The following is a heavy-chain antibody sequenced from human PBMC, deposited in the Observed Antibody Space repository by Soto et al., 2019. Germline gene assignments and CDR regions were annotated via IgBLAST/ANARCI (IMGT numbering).Heavy chain of an antibody. CDR2: INSDGSST. V-gene: IGHV3-74*01. CDR3: ARDRDCSGGSCYSGNLNWFDP. J-gene: IGHJ5*02. Sequence: GGSLRLSCAASGFTFSSYWMHWVRQAPGKGLVWVSRINSDGSSTSYADSVKGRFTISRDNAKNTLYLQMNSLRAEDTAVYYCARDRDCSGGSCYSGNLNWFDPWGQGTLVTVSS. D-gene: IGHD2-15*01. CDR1: GFTFSSYW.